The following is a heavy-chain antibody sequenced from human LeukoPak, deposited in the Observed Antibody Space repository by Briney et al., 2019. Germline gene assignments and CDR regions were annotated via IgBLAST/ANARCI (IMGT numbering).Heavy chain of an antibody. Sequence: ASVKVSCKASGYTFTSYSMSWVRQAPGQGLEWMGWISANNGNTIYAQKVKGRVTMSTDTSTSTAYMELRSLKSDDTAVYYRARSSYCSGGGCYSDYWGQGTLVTVSS. J-gene: IGHJ4*02. CDR2: ISANNGNT. D-gene: IGHD2-15*01. CDR1: GYTFTSYS. CDR3: ARSSYCSGGGCYSDY. V-gene: IGHV1-18*01.